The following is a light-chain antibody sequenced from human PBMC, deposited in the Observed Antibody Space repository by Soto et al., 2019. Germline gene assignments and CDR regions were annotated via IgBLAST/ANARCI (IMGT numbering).Light chain of an antibody. J-gene: IGLJ3*02. V-gene: IGLV4-60*02. Sequence: QSVLTQSSSASASLGSSVKLTCTLSSGHSTYIIAWHQQQPGKAPRYLVQVEGSGNYDKGTGVPDRFSGSSSGADRYLTISNLQFEDEAHYCETWDSNTWLFGGGTKLTVL. CDR1: SGHSTYI. CDR3: ETWDSNTWL. CDR2: VEGSGNY.